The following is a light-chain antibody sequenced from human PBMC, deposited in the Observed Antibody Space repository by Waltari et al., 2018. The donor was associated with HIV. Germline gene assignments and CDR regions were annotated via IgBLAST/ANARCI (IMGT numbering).Light chain of an antibody. CDR3: QQFYSSWT. CDR1: QSVFSTSNGRNY. V-gene: IGKV4-1*01. CDR2: WAS. J-gene: IGKJ1*01. Sequence: IVMPQSPGSLAVSLGDRATINCKSSQSVFSTSNGRNYLAWYQQKAGQPPRLLISWASTRESGVPDRFSGSGYGADFTLTISSLQAEDVAVYFCQQFYSSWTFGQGTKVEMK.